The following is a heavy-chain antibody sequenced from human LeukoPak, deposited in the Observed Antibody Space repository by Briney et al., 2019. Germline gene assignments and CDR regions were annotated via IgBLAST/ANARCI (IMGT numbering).Heavy chain of an antibody. J-gene: IGHJ4*02. Sequence: GGSLRLSCAASGLTFSNYGMHWVRQAPGKGLEWVAFIRYDGTNIYYADSVEGRFTISRDNSKNTLYLQMHSLRVEDTAVYYCAKDLVWGFDYWGQGTLVTVSS. CDR3: AKDLVWGFDY. CDR1: GLTFSNYG. D-gene: IGHD7-27*01. V-gene: IGHV3-30*02. CDR2: IRYDGTNI.